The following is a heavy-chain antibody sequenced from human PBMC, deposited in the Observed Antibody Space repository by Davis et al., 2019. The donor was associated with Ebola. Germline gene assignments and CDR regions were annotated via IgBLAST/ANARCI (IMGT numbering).Heavy chain of an antibody. CDR3: ARGEPTEDWNSFDY. J-gene: IGHJ4*02. CDR2: IKQDGSEK. CDR1: GFTFSSYG. Sequence: PGGSLRLSCAVSGFTFSSYGMHWVRQAPGKGLEWVANIKQDGSEKYYVDSVKGRFTISRDNAKNSLYLQMNSLRAEDTAVYYCARGEPTEDWNSFDYWGQGTLVTVSS. D-gene: IGHD1-7*01. V-gene: IGHV3-7*01.